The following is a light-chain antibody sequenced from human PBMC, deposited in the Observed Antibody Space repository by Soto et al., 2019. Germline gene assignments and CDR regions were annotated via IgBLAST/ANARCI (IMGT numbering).Light chain of an antibody. CDR2: GAS. CDR1: QSISTW. Sequence: DIQMTQSPSTLSASAGDRATITCRASQSISTWLAWYQQKPGKAPKLLIYGASSLASGVPSRFSGSGPGTEFTLTISSLQPDDFATYYCQQHNGYSERMFGQGTKVDIK. J-gene: IGKJ1*01. CDR3: QQHNGYSERM. V-gene: IGKV1-5*01.